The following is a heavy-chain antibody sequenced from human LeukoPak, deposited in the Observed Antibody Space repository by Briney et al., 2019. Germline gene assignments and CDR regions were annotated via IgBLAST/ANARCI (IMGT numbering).Heavy chain of an antibody. D-gene: IGHD3-16*02. CDR1: GYSISSGYY. Sequence: PSETLSLTCTVSGYSISSGYYWGWIRQPPGKGLEWIGEINHSGSTNYNPSLKSRVTISVDTSKNQFSLKLSSVTAADTAVYYCARMYYDYVWGSYRTATFFDYWGQGTLVTVSS. CDR2: INHSGST. J-gene: IGHJ4*02. V-gene: IGHV4-38-2*02. CDR3: ARMYYDYVWGSYRTATFFDY.